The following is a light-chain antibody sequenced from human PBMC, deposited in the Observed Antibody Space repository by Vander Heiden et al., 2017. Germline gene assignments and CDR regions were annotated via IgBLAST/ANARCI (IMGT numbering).Light chain of an antibody. CDR2: STN. CDR1: SSDGGSKI. CDR3: ATWDDSLKV. V-gene: IGLV1-44*01. Sequence: QSVLTQPPSASGTPGQRVTISCSGSSSDGGSKIVSWYQQLPGTAPQLLIYSTNQRPSGVPDRFSGSKSGASASLAISGLLSEDEADYYCATWDDSLKVFGGGTRLTVL. J-gene: IGLJ3*02.